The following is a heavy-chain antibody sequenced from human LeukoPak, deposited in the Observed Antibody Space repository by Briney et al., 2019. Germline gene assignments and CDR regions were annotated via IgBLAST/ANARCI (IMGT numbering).Heavy chain of an antibody. D-gene: IGHD6-13*01. J-gene: IGHJ3*02. CDR3: AKVEGLYSSSWLDAFDI. Sequence: GGSLRLSCAASGFTFSSYAMSWVRQAPGKGLEWVSAISGSGGSTYYADSVKGRFTISRDNSKNTLYLQMNSLRAEDTAVYYCAKVEGLYSSSWLDAFDIWGQGTMVTVSS. CDR1: GFTFSSYA. CDR2: ISGSGGST. V-gene: IGHV3-23*01.